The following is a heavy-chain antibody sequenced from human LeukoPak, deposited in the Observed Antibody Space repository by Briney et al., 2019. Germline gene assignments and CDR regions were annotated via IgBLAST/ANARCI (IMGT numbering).Heavy chain of an antibody. CDR2: ISSSGSTM. J-gene: IGHJ4*02. CDR3: ATDSSSLYEVEY. D-gene: IGHD6-13*01. V-gene: IGHV3-11*01. CDR1: VYIFSDYY. Sequence: GGSLRLSCAASVYIFSDYYMSWIPQAPGKGLEWVSYISSSGSTMYYTDSVKGRFTISRDNAKGSLYLQMNSLKAEDTAVYYCATDSSSLYEVEYWGGGTLVTVS.